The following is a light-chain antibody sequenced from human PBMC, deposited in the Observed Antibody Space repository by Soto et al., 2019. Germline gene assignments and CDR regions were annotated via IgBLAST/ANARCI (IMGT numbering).Light chain of an antibody. CDR2: GAS. J-gene: IGKJ3*01. Sequence: EIVMTQSPATLSVSPGERATLSFRASQSVSNNYLAWYQQKPGQAPRLLIYGASNRATGIPDRFSGSGSGTDFTLTISRLQSEDFAVYYCQQYNKWPLTFGPGTKVDIK. V-gene: IGKV3D-15*01. CDR3: QQYNKWPLT. CDR1: QSVSNN.